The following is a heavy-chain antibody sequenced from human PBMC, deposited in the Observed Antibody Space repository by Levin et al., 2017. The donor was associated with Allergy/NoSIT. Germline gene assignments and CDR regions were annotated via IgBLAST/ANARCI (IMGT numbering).Heavy chain of an antibody. V-gene: IGHV3-48*02. CDR2: ISSSSSTI. D-gene: IGHD3-22*01. J-gene: IGHJ4*02. CDR1: GFTFSSYS. CDR3: ARVANYYDSSGYSFGY. Sequence: GGSLRLSCAASGFTFSSYSMNWVRQAPGKGLEWVSYISSSSSTIYYADSVKGRFTISRDNAKNSLYLQMNSLRDEDTAVYYCARVANYYDSSGYSFGYWGQGTLVTVSS.